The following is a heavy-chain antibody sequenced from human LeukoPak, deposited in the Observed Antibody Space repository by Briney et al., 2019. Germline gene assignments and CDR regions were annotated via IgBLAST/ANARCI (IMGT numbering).Heavy chain of an antibody. Sequence: GGSMTLSSLAYGFTLSSYSMNWVRQPSGKVLEWVSSISSSSSYIYYADSVKGRFTIARDNAKNSLYLQMNSLRAEDTAVYYCARDDYYYDSSGLNWGQGTLVTVSS. CDR3: ARDDYYYDSSGLN. D-gene: IGHD3-22*01. V-gene: IGHV3-21*01. CDR2: ISSSSSYI. J-gene: IGHJ4*02. CDR1: GFTLSSYS.